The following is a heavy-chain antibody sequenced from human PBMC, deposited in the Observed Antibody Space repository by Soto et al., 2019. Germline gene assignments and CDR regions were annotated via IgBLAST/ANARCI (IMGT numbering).Heavy chain of an antibody. CDR3: ARESEDLTSNFDY. Sequence: VGSLRLSGAASGFTFTRYSMNWVRQAPGKGLEWVSSISSTTNYIYYGDSMKGRFTISRDNAKNSLYLEMNSLRAEDTAVYYCARESEDLTSNFDYWGQGTLVTVSS. CDR1: GFTFTRYS. J-gene: IGHJ4*02. V-gene: IGHV3-21*06. CDR2: ISSTTNYI.